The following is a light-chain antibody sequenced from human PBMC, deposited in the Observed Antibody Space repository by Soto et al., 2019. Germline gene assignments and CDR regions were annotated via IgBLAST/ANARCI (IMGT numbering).Light chain of an antibody. CDR3: QQSYSTPMSVQVA. CDR1: QSISSY. J-gene: IGKJ2*01. V-gene: IGKV1-39*01. Sequence: DIQMTQSPSSLSASVGDRVTITCRASQSISSYLNWYQQKPGKAPKLLIYAASSLQSGVPSRFSGSGSGTDFTLTISSLQPEDFATYYCQQSYSTPMSVQVAFGQGTKLEIK. CDR2: AAS.